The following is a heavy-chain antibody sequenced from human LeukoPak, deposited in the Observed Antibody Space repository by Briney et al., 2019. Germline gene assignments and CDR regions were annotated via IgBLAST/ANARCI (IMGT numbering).Heavy chain of an antibody. CDR3: ARGVYDILTGYYSRPYYYYYMDV. CDR2: IYYSGST. CDR1: GGSISSHY. D-gene: IGHD3-9*01. V-gene: IGHV4-59*11. J-gene: IGHJ6*03. Sequence: SETLSLTCTVSGGSISSHYWSWIRQPPGKGLEWIGYIYYSGSTNYNPSLKSRVTISVDTSKNQFSLKLSSVTAADTAVYYCARGVYDILTGYYSRPYYYYYMDVWGKGTTVTASS.